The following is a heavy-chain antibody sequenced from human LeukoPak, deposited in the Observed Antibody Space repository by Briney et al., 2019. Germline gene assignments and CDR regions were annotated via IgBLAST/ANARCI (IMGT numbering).Heavy chain of an antibody. CDR1: NYSISRGYH. V-gene: IGHV4-38-2*01. CDR2: IYPSGST. D-gene: IGHD4-17*01. Sequence: PSETLSLTCAVSNYSISRGYHWGWIRQPPGKGLQWIGIIYPSGSTYHNPPLKSRVTISVDTSKNRFSLKLSSVTAADTAVYYCARHPTGDYTPDYWGQGTLVTVSS. CDR3: ARHPTGDYTPDY. J-gene: IGHJ4*02.